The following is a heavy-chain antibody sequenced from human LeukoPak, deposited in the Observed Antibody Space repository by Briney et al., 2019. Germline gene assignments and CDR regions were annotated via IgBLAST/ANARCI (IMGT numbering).Heavy chain of an antibody. CDR3: ARDSLWFGTQGAFDI. Sequence: GGSLRLSCAASGFTFSSYAMHWVRQAPGKGLEWVAVISYDGSNKYYADSVKGRFTISRDNSKNTLYLQMNSLRAEDTAVYYCARDSLWFGTQGAFDIWGQGTTVTVSS. CDR1: GFTFSSYA. V-gene: IGHV3-30-3*01. D-gene: IGHD3-10*01. CDR2: ISYDGSNK. J-gene: IGHJ3*02.